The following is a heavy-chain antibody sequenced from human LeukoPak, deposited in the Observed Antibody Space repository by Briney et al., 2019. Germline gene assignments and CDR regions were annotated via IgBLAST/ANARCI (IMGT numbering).Heavy chain of an antibody. CDR3: ARTPESSGYFPWYFDY. J-gene: IGHJ4*02. CDR1: GFTFSTYS. V-gene: IGHV3-21*01. D-gene: IGHD3-22*01. Sequence: PGGSLRPSCAASGFTFSTYSMNWVRRAPGKGLEWVSSITSSSTYIYYADSVKGRFTISRDNAKNSLYLQMNSLRAEDTAVYYCARTPESSGYFPWYFDYWGQGTLVTVSS. CDR2: ITSSSTYI.